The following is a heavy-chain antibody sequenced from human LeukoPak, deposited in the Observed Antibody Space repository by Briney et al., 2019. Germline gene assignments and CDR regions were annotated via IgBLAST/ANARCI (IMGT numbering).Heavy chain of an antibody. CDR3: ASLKEPWVGELIPNY. CDR2: LSSSSSYT. Sequence: GGSLRLSRAASGFTFSDYYMSWLRQAPGKGLEWVSYLSSSSSYTNYADSVKGRFTISRDNAKNSLYLQMNSLRAEDTAVYYCASLKEPWVGELIPNYWGQGTLVTVSS. D-gene: IGHD3-10*01. J-gene: IGHJ4*02. V-gene: IGHV3-11*06. CDR1: GFTFSDYY.